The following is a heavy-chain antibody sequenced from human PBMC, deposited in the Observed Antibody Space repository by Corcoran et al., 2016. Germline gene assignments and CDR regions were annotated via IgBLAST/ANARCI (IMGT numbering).Heavy chain of an antibody. V-gene: IGHV3-49*03. CDR1: GFTFGDYA. CDR3: SSGWGSGAFDY. J-gene: IGHJ4*02. Sequence: EVQLVESGGGLVQPGRSLRLSCTASGFTFGDYAMSWFRQAPGKGLEWVGFIRSKAYGGTTEYAASVKDRFTISRDDSKSIAYLQMNSLKTEDPAVYYCSSGWGSGAFDYWGQGTLVTVSS. D-gene: IGHD3-10*01. CDR2: IRSKAYGGTT.